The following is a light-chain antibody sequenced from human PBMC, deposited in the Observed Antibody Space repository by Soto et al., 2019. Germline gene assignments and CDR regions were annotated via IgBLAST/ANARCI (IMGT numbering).Light chain of an antibody. J-gene: IGLJ1*01. Sequence: QSALTQPASVSGSPGQSITISCTGTSSDVGGYNYVSWYQHHPGKAPKLIIYEDSNRPSGVSNRFSGSKSGNTASLTISGLQAEDEADYYCSSYVSSRTYVFGTGTKLTVL. V-gene: IGLV2-14*01. CDR2: EDS. CDR3: SSYVSSRTYV. CDR1: SSDVGGYNY.